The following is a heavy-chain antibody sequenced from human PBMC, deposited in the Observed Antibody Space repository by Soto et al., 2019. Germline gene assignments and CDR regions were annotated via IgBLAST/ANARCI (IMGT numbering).Heavy chain of an antibody. D-gene: IGHD1-26*01. Sequence: SETLSLTCTVSGGSISSSSYYWGWIRQPPGKGLEWIGSIYYSGSTYYNPSLKSRVTISVDTSKNQFSLKLSSVTAADTAVYYCARTRGGSYYAPAFDYWGQGTLVTVSS. V-gene: IGHV4-39*01. CDR3: ARTRGGSYYAPAFDY. CDR2: IYYSGST. J-gene: IGHJ4*02. CDR1: GGSISSSSYY.